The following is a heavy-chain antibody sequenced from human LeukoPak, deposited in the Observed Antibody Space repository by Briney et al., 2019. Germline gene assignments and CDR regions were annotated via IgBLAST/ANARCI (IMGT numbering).Heavy chain of an antibody. D-gene: IGHD3-10*01. CDR3: ARSNYYGSGSHPQFDP. Sequence: ASVKVSCKASGYTFTSYGISWVRQAPGQGLEWMGWINPNSGGTNYAQKFQGRVTMTRDTSISTAYMELSRLRSDDTAVYYCARSNYYGSGSHPQFDPWGQGTLVTVSS. CDR1: GYTFTSYG. CDR2: INPNSGGT. J-gene: IGHJ5*02. V-gene: IGHV1-2*02.